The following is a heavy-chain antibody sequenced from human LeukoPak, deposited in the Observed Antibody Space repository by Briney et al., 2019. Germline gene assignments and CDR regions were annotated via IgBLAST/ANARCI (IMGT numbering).Heavy chain of an antibody. CDR3: ASTLSIASSAYYFDY. D-gene: IGHD6-6*01. CDR2: IYYSGST. CDR1: GGSISSSSYY. V-gene: IGHV4-39*07. Sequence: SETLSLTCTVSGGSISSSSYYWGWIRQPPGKGLEWIGSIYYSGSTYYNPSLKSRVTISVDTSKKQLSLKLNSVTAADTAVYYCASTLSIASSAYYFDYWGQGTLVTVSS. J-gene: IGHJ4*02.